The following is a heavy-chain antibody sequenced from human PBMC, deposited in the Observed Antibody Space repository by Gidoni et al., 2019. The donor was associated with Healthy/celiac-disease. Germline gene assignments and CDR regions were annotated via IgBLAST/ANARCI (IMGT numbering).Heavy chain of an antibody. CDR3: ASISSGYYFLSPYYGMDV. V-gene: IGHV1-69*12. Sequence: QVQLVQSGAEVKTPGSSVKVSCKASGGPFSSYAISWVRQAPGQGLEWMGGIIPIFGTANYAQKFQGRVTITADESTSTAYMELSSLRSEDTAVYYCASISSGYYFLSPYYGMDVWGQGTTVTVSS. CDR2: IIPIFGTA. D-gene: IGHD3-22*01. CDR1: GGPFSSYA. J-gene: IGHJ6*02.